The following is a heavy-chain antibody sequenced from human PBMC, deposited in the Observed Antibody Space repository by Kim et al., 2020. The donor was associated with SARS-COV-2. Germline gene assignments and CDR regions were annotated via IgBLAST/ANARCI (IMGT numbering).Heavy chain of an antibody. J-gene: IGHJ4*02. Sequence: GGSLRLSCAASGFTFSSSAMHWVRQAPGKGLEWVAIESYDKANKYYADSVKGRFTISRDNSRNTLYLQMDYLRTEDTAMYYCTGGIYHDWGQGTLVTVSS. CDR1: GFTFSSSA. CDR3: TGGIYHD. CDR2: ESYDKANK. V-gene: IGHV3-30*01. D-gene: IGHD2-8*02.